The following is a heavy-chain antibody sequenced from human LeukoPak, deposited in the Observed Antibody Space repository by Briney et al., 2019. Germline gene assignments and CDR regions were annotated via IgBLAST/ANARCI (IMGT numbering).Heavy chain of an antibody. Sequence: GGSLRLSCAASGFTFSSYAMSWVRQAPGKGLECVSAISGSGGSTYYADSVKGRFTISRDNSKNTLYLQMNSLRAEDTAVYYCAKRAAMVRGVMFYFQHWGQGTLVTVSS. CDR3: AKRAAMVRGVMFYFQH. CDR2: ISGSGGST. D-gene: IGHD3-10*01. V-gene: IGHV3-23*01. J-gene: IGHJ1*01. CDR1: GFTFSSYA.